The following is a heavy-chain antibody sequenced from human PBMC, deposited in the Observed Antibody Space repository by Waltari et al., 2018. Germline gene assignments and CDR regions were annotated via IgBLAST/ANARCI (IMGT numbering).Heavy chain of an antibody. V-gene: IGHV3-74*01. CDR2: INSDGSGT. Sequence: EVQLVXXGGGLVQPGGSLRLPCAASGFTFSSSWMHWVRQAPGKGLVWVSRINSDGSGTSYADSVKGRFTISRDNAKNTLYLQMNSLRAEDTAVYYCGRREGSVTMVRGIDYWGQGTLVTVSS. CDR1: GFTFSSSW. J-gene: IGHJ4*02. D-gene: IGHD3-10*01. CDR3: GRREGSVTMVRGIDY.